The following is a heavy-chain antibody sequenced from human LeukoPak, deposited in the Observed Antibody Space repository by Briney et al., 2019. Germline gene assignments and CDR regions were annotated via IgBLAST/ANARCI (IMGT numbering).Heavy chain of an antibody. CDR1: GFTFGKYW. J-gene: IGHJ4*02. CDR3: AKGSENSRPYYFDY. CDR2: IKLDGSEK. D-gene: IGHD6-6*01. V-gene: IGHV3-7*03. Sequence: GGSLRLSCVASGFTFGKYWMSWVRQAPGKGLEWVANIKLDGSEKNYVDSVKGRFTISRDNTKNSLYLQMNSLRVEDTAVYYCAKGSENSRPYYFDYWGQGSLVTVSS.